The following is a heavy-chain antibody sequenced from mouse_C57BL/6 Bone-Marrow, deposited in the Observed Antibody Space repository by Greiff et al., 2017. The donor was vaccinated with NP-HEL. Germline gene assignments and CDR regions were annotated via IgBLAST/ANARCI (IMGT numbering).Heavy chain of an antibody. CDR2: IYPGSGST. D-gene: IGHD2-3*01. J-gene: IGHJ1*03. Sequence: VQLQQPGAELVKPGASVKMSCKASGYTFTSYWITWVKQRPGQGLEWIGDIYPGSGSTNYNEKFKSKATLTVDISSSTAYMQLSSLTSEDSAVYYCARGGVYDGYPHWYFDVWGTGTTVTVSS. CDR1: GYTFTSYW. V-gene: IGHV1-55*01. CDR3: ARGGVYDGYPHWYFDV.